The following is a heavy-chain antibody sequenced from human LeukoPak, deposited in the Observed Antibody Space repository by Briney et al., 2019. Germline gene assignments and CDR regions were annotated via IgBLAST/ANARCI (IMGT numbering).Heavy chain of an antibody. V-gene: IGHV3-53*05. Sequence: GGSLRLSCAASGFTVSYDYVSWVRLAPGKGLEFVSALYPGGKTYYADSVKGRFTISSDTSKNTVDVQMTSLRTEDTAVYYCARRTSGYQYWGQGTLVTVSS. J-gene: IGHJ4*02. CDR3: ARRTSGYQY. CDR2: LYPGGKT. D-gene: IGHD5-12*01. CDR1: GFTVSYDY.